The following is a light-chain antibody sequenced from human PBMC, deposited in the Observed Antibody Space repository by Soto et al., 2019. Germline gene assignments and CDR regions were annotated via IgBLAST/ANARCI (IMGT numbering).Light chain of an antibody. Sequence: EIVLTQSPDTLSLSPGDRATLSCRASQSVGHMFLAWFQQKPGQAPRLLIFDAYRRATGIPDRFSGSGSGTDFTLTITRLEPEDFAIYYCQQYGSSRTFGQGTKVDI. J-gene: IGKJ1*01. CDR1: QSVGHMF. CDR3: QQYGSSRT. V-gene: IGKV3-20*01. CDR2: DAY.